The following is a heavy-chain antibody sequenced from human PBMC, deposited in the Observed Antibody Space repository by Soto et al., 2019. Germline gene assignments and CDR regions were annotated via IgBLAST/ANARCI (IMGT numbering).Heavy chain of an antibody. D-gene: IGHD3-3*01. J-gene: IGHJ5*02. CDR2: ISSSSSYI. Sequence: GGSLILSCAASGFTFSSYSMNWVRQAPGKGLEWVSSISSSSSYIYYADSVKGRFTISRDNAKNPLYLQMNSLRAEDTAVYYCARDHPPVTDDFWSGYENWFDPWGQATLVTVSS. V-gene: IGHV3-21*01. CDR1: GFTFSSYS. CDR3: ARDHPPVTDDFWSGYENWFDP.